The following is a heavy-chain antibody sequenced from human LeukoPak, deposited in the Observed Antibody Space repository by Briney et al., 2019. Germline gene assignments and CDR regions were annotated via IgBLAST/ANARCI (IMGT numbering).Heavy chain of an antibody. D-gene: IGHD5-12*01. J-gene: IGHJ4*02. V-gene: IGHV1-2*04. CDR1: GYTFTGYY. CDR2: INPNSGGT. Sequence: ASVKVSCKASGYTFTGYYMHWVRQAPGQGLEWMGWINPNSGGTNYAQKFQGWVTMTRDTSISTAYMELSRLRSDDTGVYYCARDPGGYDFDYWGQGTLVTVSS. CDR3: ARDPGGYDFDY.